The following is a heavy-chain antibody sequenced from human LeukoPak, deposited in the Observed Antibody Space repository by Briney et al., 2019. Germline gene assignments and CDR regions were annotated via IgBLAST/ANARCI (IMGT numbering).Heavy chain of an antibody. Sequence: GGSLRLSRTASGFTFGDYAMSWVRQAPGKGLEWVGFIRSKAYGGTTEYAASVQGRFTISRDDSKSIAYLQMNSLKTEDTAVYYCTREVDTIMGGFDYWGQGTLVTVSS. V-gene: IGHV3-49*04. CDR2: IRSKAYGGTT. J-gene: IGHJ4*02. CDR1: GFTFGDYA. D-gene: IGHD5-18*01. CDR3: TREVDTIMGGFDY.